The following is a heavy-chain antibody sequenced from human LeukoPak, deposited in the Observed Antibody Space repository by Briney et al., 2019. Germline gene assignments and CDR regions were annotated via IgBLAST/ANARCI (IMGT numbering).Heavy chain of an antibody. J-gene: IGHJ4*02. V-gene: IGHV1-2*06. D-gene: IGHD3-10*01. Sequence: ASVKVSCKASGGTFSSYAISWVRQAPGQGLEWMGRINPNSGGTNYAQKFQGRVTMTRDTSISTAYMELSRLRSDDTAVYYCARLRGSSDDYWGQGTLVTVSS. CDR1: GGTFSSYA. CDR3: ARLRGSSDDY. CDR2: INPNSGGT.